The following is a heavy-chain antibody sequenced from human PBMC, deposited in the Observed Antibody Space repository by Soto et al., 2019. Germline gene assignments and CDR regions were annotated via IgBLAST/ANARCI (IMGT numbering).Heavy chain of an antibody. CDR1: GYTFSSYG. CDR2: VSPYNGDT. CDR3: TRDGSGRYSYV. J-gene: IGHJ4*02. V-gene: IGHV1-18*01. Sequence: QVQLVQSGAEVKEPGASVKVSCRTSGYTFSSYGITWVRQAPGQGLERIGWVSPYNGDTHYAQKVQGRVTVTADTSKNTGDTELRSLISDDKAVYYCTRDGSGRYSYVWGPGTLVTVSS. D-gene: IGHD3-3*01.